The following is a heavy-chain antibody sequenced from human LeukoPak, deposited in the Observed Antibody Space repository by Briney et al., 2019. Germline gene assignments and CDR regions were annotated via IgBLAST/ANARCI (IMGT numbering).Heavy chain of an antibody. CDR3: ARAYCSSTSCPHFDY. Sequence: SETLSLTCTVSGGSISSGGYYWSWIRQHPGKDLEWIGYIYYSGSTYYNPSLKSRVTTSVDTSKNQFSLKLSSVTAADTAVYYCARAYCSSTSCPHFDYWGQGTLVTVSS. V-gene: IGHV4-31*03. CDR2: IYYSGST. D-gene: IGHD2-2*01. J-gene: IGHJ4*02. CDR1: GGSISSGGYY.